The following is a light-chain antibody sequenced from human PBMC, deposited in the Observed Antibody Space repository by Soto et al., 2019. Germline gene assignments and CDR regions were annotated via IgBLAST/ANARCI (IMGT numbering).Light chain of an antibody. J-gene: IGKJ4*01. CDR3: QQYKNWPPLT. CDR1: QNVGSA. V-gene: IGKV3-15*01. CDR2: GAF. Sequence: EIVMTQSPATLSVSPGETATLSCRASQNVGSAVAWYQHKPGQAPRLLIVGAFIRATGVPGRFSGGGSGTEFTLTISSLQSEDFAVYYCQQYKNWPPLTFGGGTTVEIK.